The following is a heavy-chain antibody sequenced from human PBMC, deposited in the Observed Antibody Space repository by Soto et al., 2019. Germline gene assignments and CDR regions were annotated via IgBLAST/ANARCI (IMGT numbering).Heavy chain of an antibody. CDR1: GFTFSSYA. D-gene: IGHD1-20*01. Sequence: GGSLRLSCTASGFTFSSYAMCWVRQAPGKGLEWVSGISGSGSDTFYADSVKGRFTISRDNSKNTLYLQMNSLRAEDTAVYYCAKDNWNAFDYWGQRTLVTVSS. V-gene: IGHV3-23*01. CDR3: AKDNWNAFDY. J-gene: IGHJ4*02. CDR2: ISGSGSDT.